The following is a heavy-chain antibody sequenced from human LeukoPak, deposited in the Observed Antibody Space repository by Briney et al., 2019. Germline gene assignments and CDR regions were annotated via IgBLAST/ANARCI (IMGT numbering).Heavy chain of an antibody. Sequence: SETLSLTCTVSGGSISSYYWSWIRQPPGKGLEWIGYIYYSGSTNYNPSLKSRVTISVDTSKNQFSLKLSSVTAADTAVYYCARGGRYCGGDCYSHAFDIWGQGTMVTVSS. CDR2: IYYSGST. CDR3: ARGGRYCGGDCYSHAFDI. J-gene: IGHJ3*02. CDR1: GGSISSYY. D-gene: IGHD2-21*01. V-gene: IGHV4-59*01.